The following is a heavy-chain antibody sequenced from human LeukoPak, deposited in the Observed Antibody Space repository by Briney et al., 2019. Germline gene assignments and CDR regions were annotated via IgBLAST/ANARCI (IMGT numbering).Heavy chain of an antibody. CDR3: ARLPRPRDSYDSSGYFP. CDR1: GGSFSGYY. J-gene: IGHJ4*02. Sequence: SETLSLTCAVYGGSFSGYYWSWIRQPAGKGLEWIGRIYTSGSTTYNSSLKSRVTISLDTSKNHFSLKLSSVTAADTAVYCCARLPRPRDSYDSSGYFPWGQGTLVTVSS. D-gene: IGHD3-22*01. V-gene: IGHV4-59*10. CDR2: IYTSGST.